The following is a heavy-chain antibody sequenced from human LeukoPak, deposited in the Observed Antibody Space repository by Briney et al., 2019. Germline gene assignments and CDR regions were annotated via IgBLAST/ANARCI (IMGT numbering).Heavy chain of an antibody. Sequence: ASVKVSCKASGYTFTGYYMHWVRQAPGQGLEWMGWINPNSGGTNYAQKFQGRVTMTRDTSISTAYMDLSRLRSDDTAVYYCARSGYGYWYYYYYMDVWGKGTTVTISS. V-gene: IGHV1-2*02. CDR1: GYTFTGYY. J-gene: IGHJ6*03. CDR2: INPNSGGT. D-gene: IGHD5-18*01. CDR3: ARSGYGYWYYYYYMDV.